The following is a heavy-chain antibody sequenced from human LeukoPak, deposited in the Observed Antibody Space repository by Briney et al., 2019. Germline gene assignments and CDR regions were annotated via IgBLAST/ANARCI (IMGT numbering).Heavy chain of an antibody. V-gene: IGHV3-23*01. CDR2: IGAPGFDT. CDR1: GFTLSSCV. Sequence: GGSLRLSCAASGFTLSSCVMSWVRQGPGEGLEGGSGIGAPGFDTFYTDSVRGPFTISRDNFNNTLYLQLNSLRAEDTAIYYCAKCGPARHYAFDYWGQGTLVTVSS. D-gene: IGHD6-6*01. CDR3: AKCGPARHYAFDY. J-gene: IGHJ4*02.